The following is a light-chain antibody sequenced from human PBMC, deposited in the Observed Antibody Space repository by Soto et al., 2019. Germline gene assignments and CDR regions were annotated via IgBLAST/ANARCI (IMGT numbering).Light chain of an antibody. J-gene: IGLJ1*01. CDR3: CSYAGSSTYD. V-gene: IGLV2-23*01. CDR2: EGS. Sequence: QSVLTQPASVSGSPGQSITISCTGTSSDVGTYNLVSWYQHHPRKAPKLMIYEGSKRPSGVSNRFSGSKSGNTASLTISWLQAEDEGDYYCCSYAGSSTYDFGTGTQVTVL. CDR1: SSDVGTYNL.